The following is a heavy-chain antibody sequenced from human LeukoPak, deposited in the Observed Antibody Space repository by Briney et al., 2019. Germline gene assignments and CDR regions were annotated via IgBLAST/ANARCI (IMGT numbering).Heavy chain of an antibody. V-gene: IGHV1-2*02. J-gene: IGHJ4*02. Sequence: GASVKVSCKASGYTFTGYYMHWVRQAPGQGLEWMGWINPNSGGTNYAQKFQGRVTMTRDTSISTAYMELSRLRSDDTAVYYCARVVGIAAAGKGEYDYWGQGTLVTVSS. CDR1: GYTFTGYY. D-gene: IGHD6-13*01. CDR2: INPNSGGT. CDR3: ARVVGIAAAGKGEYDY.